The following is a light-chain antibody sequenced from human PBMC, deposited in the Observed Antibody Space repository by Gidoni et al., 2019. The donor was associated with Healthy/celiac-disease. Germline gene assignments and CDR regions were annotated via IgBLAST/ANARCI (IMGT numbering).Light chain of an antibody. V-gene: IGLV3-9*01. CDR3: QVWDSSTVV. Sequence: SYELTQQLSVSVALAQTARITRGGNNSGSKNVHWYQQKPGQAPVLVIYRDSNRPSGIPERFSGSNSGNTATLTISRAQAGDEADYYCQVWDSSTVVFGGGTKLTVL. CDR2: RDS. CDR1: NSGSKN. J-gene: IGLJ2*01.